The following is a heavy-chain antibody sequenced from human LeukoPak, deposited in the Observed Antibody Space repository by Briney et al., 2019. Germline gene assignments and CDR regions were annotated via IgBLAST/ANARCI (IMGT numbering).Heavy chain of an antibody. CDR2: IYYSGST. CDR1: GGSISSSSYY. CDR3: ARHSSRYCSGGSCYFPFFDNWFDP. D-gene: IGHD2-15*01. V-gene: IGHV4-39*01. Sequence: SETLSLTCTVSGGSISSSSYYWGWIRQPPGKGLEWIGSIYYSGSTYSNPPLKSRVTISVDTSKNQFSLKLSSVTAADTAVYYCARHSSRYCSGGSCYFPFFDNWFDPWGQGTLVTVSS. J-gene: IGHJ5*02.